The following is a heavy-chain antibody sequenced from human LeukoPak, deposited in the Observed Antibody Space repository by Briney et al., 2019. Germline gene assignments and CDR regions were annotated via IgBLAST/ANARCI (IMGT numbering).Heavy chain of an antibody. D-gene: IGHD4-17*01. V-gene: IGHV3-48*02. J-gene: IGHJ4*02. CDR2: ISSSSSTI. CDR1: GFTFSSYS. Sequence: AGPLRLSCAASGFTFSSYSMNWVRQAPGKGLEWVSYISSSSSTIYYADSVKGRFTISRDNAKNSLYLQMNSLRDEDTAVYYCAREGATYYGDNYFDYWGQGTLVTVSS. CDR3: AREGATYYGDNYFDY.